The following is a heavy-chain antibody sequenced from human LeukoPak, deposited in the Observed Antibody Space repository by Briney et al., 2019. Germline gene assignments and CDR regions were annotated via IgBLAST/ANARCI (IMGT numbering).Heavy chain of an antibody. J-gene: IGHJ4*02. Sequence: PGRSLRLSCAASGFSLSDFDMHWVRQAPGKGLVWVSRISSDGSITGYADSVKGRFTISRDNAKNTLYLQMNSLRAEDTAVYYCARHLNYYLDYWGQGTLVTVSS. D-gene: IGHD3-10*01. CDR2: ISSDGSIT. CDR1: GFSLSDFD. V-gene: IGHV3-74*01. CDR3: ARHLNYYLDY.